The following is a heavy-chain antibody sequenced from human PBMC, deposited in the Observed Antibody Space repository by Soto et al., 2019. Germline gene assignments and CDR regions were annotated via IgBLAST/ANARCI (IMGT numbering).Heavy chain of an antibody. CDR3: ARHYYGSGSYYPHYYYGMDA. CDR1: GGSISSGGYY. CDR2: IYYSGST. D-gene: IGHD3-10*01. J-gene: IGHJ6*02. V-gene: IGHV4-31*03. Sequence: SETLSLTCTVSGGSISSGGYYWSWIRQHPGKGLEWIGYIYYSGSTYYNPSLKSRITISVDTSKNQFSLKLSSVTAADTAVYYCARHYYGSGSYYPHYYYGMDAWGQGTTVTVSS.